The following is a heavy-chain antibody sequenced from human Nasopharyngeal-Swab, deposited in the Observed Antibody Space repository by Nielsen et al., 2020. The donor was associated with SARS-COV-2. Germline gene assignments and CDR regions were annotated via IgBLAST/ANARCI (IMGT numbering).Heavy chain of an antibody. J-gene: IGHJ5*02. D-gene: IGHD1-7*01. Sequence: GGSLRLSCKGSGYSFTSYWISWVRQMPGKGLEWMGRIDPSDSYTNYSPSFQGQVTISADKSISSAYLQWSSLKASDTAMYYCARGGRSGTTEWFDPWGQGTLVTVST. CDR3: ARGGRSGTTEWFDP. CDR1: GYSFTSYW. CDR2: IDPSDSYT. V-gene: IGHV5-10-1*04.